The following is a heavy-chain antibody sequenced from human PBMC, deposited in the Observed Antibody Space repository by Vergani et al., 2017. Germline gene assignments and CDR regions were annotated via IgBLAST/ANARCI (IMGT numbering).Heavy chain of an antibody. J-gene: IGHJ4*02. Sequence: QVQLQESGPGLVKPSETLSLTCTVSNDSVSNTFYYWGWIRQTPGKGLEWIGSIYYSGSTYYNPSLESRVTMSVDTSKSQFSLKRSSVTAADTAVYYCARRSGIVYDIFSGTQYFFDVWGQGTLVTVSS. D-gene: IGHD3-9*01. CDR1: NDSVSNTFYY. CDR2: IYYSGST. CDR3: ARRSGIVYDIFSGTQYFFDV. V-gene: IGHV4-39*01.